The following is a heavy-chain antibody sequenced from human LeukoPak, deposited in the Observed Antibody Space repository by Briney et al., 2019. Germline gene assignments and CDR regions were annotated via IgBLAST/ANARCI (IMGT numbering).Heavy chain of an antibody. D-gene: IGHD6-19*01. V-gene: IGHV3-30*04. J-gene: IGHJ4*02. CDR2: ISYDGSYK. Sequence: GGSLRLSCSASGFTFSNSAMHWVRQAPGKGLEWMAVISYDGSYKYYTDSVKGRFTISRDNSKNTLYLQMDSLRAEDTALYYCAKGERGIAVAGLDYWGQGTLVTVSS. CDR1: GFTFSNSA. CDR3: AKGERGIAVAGLDY.